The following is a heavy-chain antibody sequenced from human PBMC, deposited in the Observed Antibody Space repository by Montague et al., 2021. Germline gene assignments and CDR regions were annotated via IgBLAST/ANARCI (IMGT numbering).Heavy chain of an antibody. CDR1: GGSINSGGYY. Sequence: TLSLTCTVSGGSINSGGYYWTWIRPHPGKGLEWIGYIYYSRTTYYNLSLKSRVTISVDTSKYQFSLKLSAVTAADTAVYYCARDQGGYFDYWGQGTLVTVSS. D-gene: IGHD3-16*01. CDR3: ARDQGGYFDY. J-gene: IGHJ4*02. CDR2: IYYSRTT. V-gene: IGHV4-31*03.